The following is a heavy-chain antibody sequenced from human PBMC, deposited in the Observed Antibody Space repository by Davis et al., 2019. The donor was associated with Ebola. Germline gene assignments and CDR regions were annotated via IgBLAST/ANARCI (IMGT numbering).Heavy chain of an antibody. CDR3: ARSYPGGGLDY. CDR1: GFTSGASL. Sequence: GGSLSLSCKASGFTSGASLLSWVRQAPGKGLEWVGFIRSKAYGGTTEYAASVKGRFTISRDDSKSIAYLQMNSLRDEDTAVYYCARSYPGGGLDYWGQGTLVTVSS. J-gene: IGHJ4*02. CDR2: IRSKAYGGTT. V-gene: IGHV3-49*04. D-gene: IGHD3-16*01.